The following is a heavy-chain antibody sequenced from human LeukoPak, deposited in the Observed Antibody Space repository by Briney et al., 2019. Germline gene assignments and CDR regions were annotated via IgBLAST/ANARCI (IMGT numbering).Heavy chain of an antibody. CDR1: RFTFSNYV. CDR2: IRYDGSNK. V-gene: IGHV3-30*02. J-gene: IGHJ6*03. D-gene: IGHD3-9*01. CDR3: AKDSRYFAWLLFGSDYYYMDV. Sequence: GGSLRLSCAASRFTFSNYVMSWVRQAPGKGLEWVAFIRYDGSNKNYADSVKGRFTISRDNSKNTLYLQMNSLRAEDTAVYYCAKDSRYFAWLLFGSDYYYMDVWGKGTTVTISS.